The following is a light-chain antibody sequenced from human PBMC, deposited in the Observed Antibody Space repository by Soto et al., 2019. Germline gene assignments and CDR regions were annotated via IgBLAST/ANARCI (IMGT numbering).Light chain of an antibody. CDR1: RGVSANY. J-gene: IGKJ1*01. CDR2: GAS. CDR3: QQYGSSGT. Sequence: EIVLTQSPGTLSLTPGEGATLSCRASRGVSANYLAWYQQKPGQAPTLLIYGASIRAAGIPDRFSGSGSGTDFTLTISSLEPEDFAVYYCQQYGSSGTFGQGSMVDVK. V-gene: IGKV3-20*01.